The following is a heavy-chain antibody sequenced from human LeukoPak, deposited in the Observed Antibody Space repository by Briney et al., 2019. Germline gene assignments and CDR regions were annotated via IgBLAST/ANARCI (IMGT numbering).Heavy chain of an antibody. CDR2: VSGSGST. V-gene: IGHV4-4*09. CDR1: GVSMNSHY. J-gene: IGHJ4*02. CDR3: VVSPNQDFYDY. Sequence: SETLSLTCSVSGVSMNSHYMNWIRQLPGKGLEWIGFVSGSGSTNYNPSLMSRVTMSVETSKRQFSLKLRSVTAADTAVYYCVVSPNQDFYDYWGQGTLVTVSS.